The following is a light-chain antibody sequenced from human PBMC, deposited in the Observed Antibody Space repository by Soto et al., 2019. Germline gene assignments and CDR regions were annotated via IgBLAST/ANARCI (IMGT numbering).Light chain of an antibody. V-gene: IGKV1-13*02. J-gene: IGKJ5*01. CDR2: DVS. CDR3: QQFNSYPVT. Sequence: ASPLTQSPSSRLAFVGARVTIICLASQAIGVALAWYQQKPAKPPKLLIYDVSTLENGVPSRFSGDSSGTQFTLTISGLQPEDFGTYYCQQFNSYPVTFGHGTRLDIK. CDR1: QAIGVA.